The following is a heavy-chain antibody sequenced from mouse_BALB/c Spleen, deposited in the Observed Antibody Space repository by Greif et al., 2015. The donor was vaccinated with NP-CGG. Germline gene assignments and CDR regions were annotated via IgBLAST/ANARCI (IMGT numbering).Heavy chain of an antibody. Sequence: VQLQQSGAELVKPGASVKLSCTASGFNIKDTYMHWVKQRPEQGLEWIGRIDPANGNTKYDPKFQGKATITADTSSNTAYLQLSSLTSEDTAVYYCEYRYDYYAMDYWGQGTSVTVSS. CDR2: IDPANGNT. D-gene: IGHD2-14*01. CDR1: GFNIKDTY. CDR3: EYRYDYYAMDY. V-gene: IGHV14-3*02. J-gene: IGHJ4*01.